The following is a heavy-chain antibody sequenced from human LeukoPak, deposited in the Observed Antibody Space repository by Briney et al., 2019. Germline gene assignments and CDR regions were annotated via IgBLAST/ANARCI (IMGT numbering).Heavy chain of an antibody. CDR2: INTDGTVT. CDR1: GFPFSKYW. Sequence: GGSLTLPCAASGFPFSKYWMLWLRQAPGKGLESVSRINTDGTVTTYADSVKGRFTVSRDNADNTMFLQMNSVRDEDTAVYYCATKQWLAPPPDSWGQGTPVTVSS. D-gene: IGHD6-19*01. J-gene: IGHJ4*02. V-gene: IGHV3-74*01. CDR3: ATKQWLAPPPDS.